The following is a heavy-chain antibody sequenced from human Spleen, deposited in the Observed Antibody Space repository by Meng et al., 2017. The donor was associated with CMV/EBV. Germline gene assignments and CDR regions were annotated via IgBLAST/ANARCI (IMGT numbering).Heavy chain of an antibody. J-gene: IGHJ5*02. CDR1: GFTFSSYS. Sequence: LSLTCAASGFTFSSYSMNWVRQAPGKGLEWVSSISSSSSYIYYADSVMGRFTLSRDKAKNTLYLQINSLRAEDTAVYYCARGAARTRYNWFYPRGQGTLVTVSS. CDR3: ARGAARTRYNWFYP. CDR2: ISSSSSYI. V-gene: IGHV3-21*01. D-gene: IGHD6-6*01.